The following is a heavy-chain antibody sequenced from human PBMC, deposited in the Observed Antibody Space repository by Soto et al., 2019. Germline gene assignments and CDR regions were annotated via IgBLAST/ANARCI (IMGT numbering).Heavy chain of an antibody. V-gene: IGHV3-30-3*01. J-gene: IGHJ6*02. Sequence: QVQLVESGGGVVQPGRSLRLSCAASGFTFSSYAMHWVRQAPGKGLEWVAVISYAGSNKYYADSVKGRFTISRDNSKNTLYLQMNRLRAEDTAVYYCAREFGYCSGGSCYSWNYYYYGMDVWGQGTTVTVSS. CDR2: ISYAGSNK. CDR3: AREFGYCSGGSCYSWNYYYYGMDV. D-gene: IGHD2-15*01. CDR1: GFTFSSYA.